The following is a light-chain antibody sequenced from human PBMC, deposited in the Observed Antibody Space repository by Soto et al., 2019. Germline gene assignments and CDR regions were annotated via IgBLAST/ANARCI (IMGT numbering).Light chain of an antibody. CDR1: QTVTNTY. CDR3: QQYGTLPPT. V-gene: IGKV3-20*01. J-gene: IGKJ4*01. CDR2: GAS. Sequence: EIELTQSPGTLSLTPGERATLSCRASQTVTNTYLAWYQQKSGQAPNFLIYGASNRATGIPDRFSGSGSGTDFTLTISRLEPEDFAVYYCQQYGTLPPTFGGGTKVEI.